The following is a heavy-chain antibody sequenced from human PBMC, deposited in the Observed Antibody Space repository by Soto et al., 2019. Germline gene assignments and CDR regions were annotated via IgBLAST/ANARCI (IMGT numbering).Heavy chain of an antibody. Sequence: QVQLVQSGAEVKKPGSSVKVSCKASGGTFSSYSINWVRPAPGQGLEWMGEIIPIFGTANYAQKFQGRVTITADESTSTAYMALSSLRSEDTAVYYCARDGGRHSGGIDYWGQGTLVTVSS. CDR2: IIPIFGTA. CDR3: ARDGGRHSGGIDY. J-gene: IGHJ4*02. V-gene: IGHV1-69*01. D-gene: IGHD1-26*01. CDR1: GGTFSSYS.